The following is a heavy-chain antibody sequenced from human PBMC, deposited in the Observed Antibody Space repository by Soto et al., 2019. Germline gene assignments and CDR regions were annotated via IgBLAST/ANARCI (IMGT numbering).Heavy chain of an antibody. CDR2: ISGSGGST. V-gene: IGHV3-23*01. CDR1: GFTFSSYA. CDR3: AKHIRGYCSSTSCYGYDY. Sequence: GGSLRLSCAASGFTFSSYAMSWVRQAPGKGLEWVSAISGSGGSTYYADSVKGRFTISRDNSKNTLYLQMNSLRAEDTAVCYCAKHIRGYCSSTSCYGYDYWGQGTLVTVSS. D-gene: IGHD2-2*01. J-gene: IGHJ4*02.